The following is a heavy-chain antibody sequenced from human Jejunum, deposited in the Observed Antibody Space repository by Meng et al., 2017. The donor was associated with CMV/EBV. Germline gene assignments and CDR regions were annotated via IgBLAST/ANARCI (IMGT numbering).Heavy chain of an antibody. J-gene: IGHJ4*02. D-gene: IGHD3-10*01. Sequence: LRLSWAASGFNFSTYWMTWVRQAPGKGLEWVANIKQDGSEKYYVDSVKGRFTISRDNAKNSLFLQMNSLRAEDTAMYYCARNARGSGYWGQGTLVTVSS. CDR2: IKQDGSEK. CDR1: GFNFSTYW. CDR3: ARNARGSGY. V-gene: IGHV3-7*01.